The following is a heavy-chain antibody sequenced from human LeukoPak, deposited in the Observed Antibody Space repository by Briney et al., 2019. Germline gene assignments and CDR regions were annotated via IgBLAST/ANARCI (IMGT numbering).Heavy chain of an antibody. V-gene: IGHV3-73*01. D-gene: IGHD5-18*01. CDR3: TRWVQPDDAFDI. CDR2: IRSKANSYAT. J-gene: IGHJ3*02. Sequence: GRSLRLSCAASGFTFSGSAMHWVRQASGKGLEWVGRIRSKANSYATAYAASVKGRFTISRDDSKNTAYLQMNSLKTEDTAVYYCTRWVQPDDAFDIWGQGTMVTVSS. CDR1: GFTFSGSA.